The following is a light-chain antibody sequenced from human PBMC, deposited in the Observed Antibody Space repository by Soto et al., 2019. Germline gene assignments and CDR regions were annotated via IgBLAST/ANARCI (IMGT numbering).Light chain of an antibody. V-gene: IGLV1-44*01. CDR3: ASWDDNLDGVV. J-gene: IGLJ2*01. CDR1: DSNIGGNP. Sequence: QSALTPAPSASGTPGQRVTISCSGSDSNIGGNPVSWYQQLPGTAPKLLIYNNDQRPSGVPDRFSDSKSGTSASLAISGLQSEDEAEYYCASWDDNLDGVVFGGGTKLTVL. CDR2: NND.